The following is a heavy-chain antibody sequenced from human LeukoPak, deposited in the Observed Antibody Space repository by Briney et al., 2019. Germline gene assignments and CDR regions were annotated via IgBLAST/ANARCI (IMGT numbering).Heavy chain of an antibody. CDR3: ARTHSNYMIDY. Sequence: GESLKISCKGSGYSFTSYWIGWVRQTPGKGLEWMGIIYPGESDTKYSPSFQGQVSISADKFISTAYLQWGSLKASDTAMYYCARTHSNYMIDYWGQGTLVTVSS. CDR2: IYPGESDT. D-gene: IGHD4-11*01. J-gene: IGHJ4*02. V-gene: IGHV5-51*01. CDR1: GYSFTSYW.